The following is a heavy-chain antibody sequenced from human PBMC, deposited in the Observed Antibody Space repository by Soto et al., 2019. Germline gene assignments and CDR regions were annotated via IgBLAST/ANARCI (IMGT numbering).Heavy chain of an antibody. J-gene: IGHJ5*01. Sequence: SETLSLTCSVSGDSISTVDYFWAWIRQPPGQALEYIGYIYKSATTYYNPSFEGRVAISLDTSKSYFSLNVTSATAADTAVYFCARGRYCLTGRCFPNWFDSWGQGTLVTVSS. D-gene: IGHD2-15*01. CDR2: IYKSATT. CDR1: GDSISTVDYF. V-gene: IGHV4-30-4*01. CDR3: ARGRYCLTGRCFPNWFDS.